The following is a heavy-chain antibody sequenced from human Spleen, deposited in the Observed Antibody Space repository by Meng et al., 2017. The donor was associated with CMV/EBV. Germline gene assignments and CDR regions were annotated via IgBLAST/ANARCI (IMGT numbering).Heavy chain of an antibody. Sequence: TVFGGSNSSGDYYWSWIRQPPGKGLEWIGYIYYSGSTYYNPSLKSRVTISVDTPKNQFSLKLSSVTAADTAVYYCALTSRHRGGWFDPWGQGTLVTVSS. CDR1: GGSNSSGDYY. D-gene: IGHD1-14*01. V-gene: IGHV4-30-4*08. CDR3: ALTSRHRGGWFDP. J-gene: IGHJ5*02. CDR2: IYYSGST.